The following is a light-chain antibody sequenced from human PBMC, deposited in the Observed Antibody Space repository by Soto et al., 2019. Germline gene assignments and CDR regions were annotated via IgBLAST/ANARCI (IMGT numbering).Light chain of an antibody. CDR1: QSVFYSSNNNNY. CDR3: LQYYSTPRT. Sequence: DIVMTQSPDSLAVSLGERATFNCKSSQSVFYSSNNNNYLALYQQKPGQPPKLLIYWASTRESGVPDRFSGSGSGTDFTLTISSLQAEDVAVYYCLQYYSTPRTFGQGTKLEIK. V-gene: IGKV4-1*01. CDR2: WAS. J-gene: IGKJ2*02.